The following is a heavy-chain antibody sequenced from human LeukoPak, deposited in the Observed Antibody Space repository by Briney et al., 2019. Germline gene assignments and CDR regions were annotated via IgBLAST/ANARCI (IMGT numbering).Heavy chain of an antibody. CDR2: TYYRSKWYN. Sequence: SQTLSLTCAISGDSVSSNSAAWHWIRQSPSRGLEWLGRTYYRSKWYNDYALSVKSRITINPDTSKNQFSLQLNSVTPEDTAVYYCAREGIAVAGTPNFDYWGQGTLVTVSS. CDR1: GDSVSSNSAA. J-gene: IGHJ4*02. D-gene: IGHD6-19*01. CDR3: AREGIAVAGTPNFDY. V-gene: IGHV6-1*01.